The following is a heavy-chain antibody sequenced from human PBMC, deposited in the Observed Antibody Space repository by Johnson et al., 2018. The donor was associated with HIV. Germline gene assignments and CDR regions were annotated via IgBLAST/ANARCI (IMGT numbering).Heavy chain of an antibody. J-gene: IGHJ3*02. CDR2: ISYDGGNN. V-gene: IGHV3-30-3*01. Sequence: VQVVESGGGVVQPGRSLRLSCAASGFLFSRYAMHWVRQAPGKGLEWVAVISYDGGNNYYADSVKGRFTISRDNSKNTLYLQMNSRRAEDTAVYYCARDSEWELGQEGAFDIWGQGTMVTVSS. CDR3: ARDSEWELGQEGAFDI. D-gene: IGHD1-26*01. CDR1: GFLFSRYA.